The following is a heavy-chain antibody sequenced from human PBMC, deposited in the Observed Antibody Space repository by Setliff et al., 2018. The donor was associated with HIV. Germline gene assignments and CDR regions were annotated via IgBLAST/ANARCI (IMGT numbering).Heavy chain of an antibody. V-gene: IGHV1-46*01. CDR1: GYTFTSYG. CDR2: INPSGDIT. J-gene: IGHJ3*02. CDR3: ASKGGSGNYPDSDAFDI. D-gene: IGHD3-10*01. Sequence: ASVKVSCKAFGYTFTSYGINWVRQAPGKGLEWMGLINPSGDITSYAEKFQGRVTMTRDTSTSTVYMELRSLRSEDTAIYYCASKGGSGNYPDSDAFDIWGQGTLVTVSS.